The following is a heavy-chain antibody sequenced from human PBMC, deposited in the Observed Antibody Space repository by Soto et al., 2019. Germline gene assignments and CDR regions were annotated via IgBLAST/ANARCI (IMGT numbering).Heavy chain of an antibody. Sequence: QVQLVESGGGVVQPGRSLRLSCAASGFTFSSYAMHWVRQAPGKGLEWVAVISYDGSNKYYADSVKGRFTSSRDNSKNTLYLQMNILRAEDTAVYYCARDWGLDCGPSEPPSYYYGMDVWGQGTTVTVSS. CDR2: ISYDGSNK. J-gene: IGHJ6*02. CDR1: GFTFSSYA. CDR3: ARDWGLDCGPSEPPSYYYGMDV. V-gene: IGHV3-30-3*01. D-gene: IGHD2-21*02.